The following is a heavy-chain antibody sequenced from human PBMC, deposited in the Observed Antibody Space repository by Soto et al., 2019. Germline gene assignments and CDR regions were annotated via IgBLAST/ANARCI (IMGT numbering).Heavy chain of an antibody. CDR3: ARDPSSSSSGATN. CDR2: ISYDGSNK. Sequence: QVQLVESGGGVVQPGRSLRLSCAASGFTFSSYAMHWVRQAPGKGLEWVAVISYDGSNKYYADSVKGRFTISRDNSKNTLYLQMNSLRAEDTAVYYCARDPSSSSSGATNWGQRTLVTVSS. D-gene: IGHD6-6*01. CDR1: GFTFSSYA. V-gene: IGHV3-30-3*01. J-gene: IGHJ4*02.